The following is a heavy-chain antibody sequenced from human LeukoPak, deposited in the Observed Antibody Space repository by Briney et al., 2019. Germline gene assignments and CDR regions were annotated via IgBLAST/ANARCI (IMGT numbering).Heavy chain of an antibody. CDR3: TTDLLEMATRYFDY. CDR2: IKSKTDGGTT. CDR1: GFTFSNAW. Sequence: GWSLTLSCAASGFTFSNAWMSWVRQAPGKGLEWVGRIKSKTDGGTTDYAAPVKGRFTISRDDSKNTLYLQMNSLKTEDTAVYYCTTDLLEMATRYFDYWGQETLVSVSS. J-gene: IGHJ4*02. V-gene: IGHV3-15*01. D-gene: IGHD5-24*01.